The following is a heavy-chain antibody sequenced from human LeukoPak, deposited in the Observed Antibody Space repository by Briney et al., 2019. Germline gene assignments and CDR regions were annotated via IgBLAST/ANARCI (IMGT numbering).Heavy chain of an antibody. J-gene: IGHJ4*02. CDR3: VRGGGYSYGPGDH. Sequence: GGSLRLSCAVSGFTFSGYWMHWVRQAPGKGLVWVSRINSDGSSTTYADSVKGRFTISRDNAKNTLYLQMNSLRAEDTAVYYCVRGGGYSYGPGDHWGQGTLVTVSS. V-gene: IGHV3-74*01. D-gene: IGHD5-18*01. CDR1: GFTFSGYW. CDR2: INSDGSST.